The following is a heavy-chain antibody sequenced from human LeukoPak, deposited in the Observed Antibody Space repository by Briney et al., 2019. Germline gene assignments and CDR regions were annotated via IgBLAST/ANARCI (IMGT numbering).Heavy chain of an antibody. CDR3: ATELTGTRPDAFDI. D-gene: IGHD1-20*01. Sequence: GGSLRLSCAASGFIFSSYSMNWVRQAPGKGLEWVSYISSSSSTIYYADSVKGRFTISRDNAKNSLYLQMNSLRAEDTAVYYCATELTGTRPDAFDIWGQGTMVTVSS. V-gene: IGHV3-48*01. CDR1: GFIFSSYS. J-gene: IGHJ3*02. CDR2: ISSSSSTI.